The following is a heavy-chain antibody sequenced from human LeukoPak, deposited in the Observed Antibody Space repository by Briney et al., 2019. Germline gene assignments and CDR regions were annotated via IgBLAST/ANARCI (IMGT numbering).Heavy chain of an antibody. J-gene: IGHJ3*02. Sequence: SETLSLTCAVSGGSISSGGYYWGWIRQPPGKGLEWIGSIYYSGSTYYNPSLKSRVTISVDTSKNQFSLKLSSVTAADTAVYYCARDPSIVGASPDAFDIWGQGTMVTVSS. CDR2: IYYSGST. D-gene: IGHD1-26*01. CDR1: GGSISSGGYY. CDR3: ARDPSIVGASPDAFDI. V-gene: IGHV4-39*07.